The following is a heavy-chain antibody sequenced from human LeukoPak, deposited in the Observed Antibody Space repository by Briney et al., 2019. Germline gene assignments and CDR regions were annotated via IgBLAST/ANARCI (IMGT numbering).Heavy chain of an antibody. J-gene: IGHJ4*02. D-gene: IGHD1-26*01. V-gene: IGHV3-66*01. Sequence: PGGSLRLSCAASGFTVSTKYMSWVRQAPGMGLEWVSVIYSGGSTEYADSVKGRFTISRDNSKNTLYLQMNSLRAEDTAVYYCATRTHSGNYIGYFDYWGQGTLVTVSS. CDR2: IYSGGST. CDR1: GFTVSTKY. CDR3: ATRTHSGNYIGYFDY.